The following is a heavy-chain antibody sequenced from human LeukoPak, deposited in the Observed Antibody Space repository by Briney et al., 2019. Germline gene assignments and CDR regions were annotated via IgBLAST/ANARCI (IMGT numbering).Heavy chain of an antibody. V-gene: IGHV4-38-2*02. CDR3: ARGRDSSSSWWFDP. CDR2: IYHSGST. J-gene: IGHJ5*02. CDR1: GYSISSGYY. D-gene: IGHD6-6*01. Sequence: SETLSLTCTVSGYSISSGYYWGWIRQPPGKGLEWIALIYHSGSTNYNPSLKSRVTISVDKSKNQFSLKLSSVTAADTAVYYCARGRDSSSSWWFDPWGQGTLVTVSS.